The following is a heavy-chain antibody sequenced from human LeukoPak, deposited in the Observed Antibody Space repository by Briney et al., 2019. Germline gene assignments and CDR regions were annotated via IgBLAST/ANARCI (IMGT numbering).Heavy chain of an antibody. CDR3: ARAPSPASYAMDV. CDR2: MNPNSGNT. V-gene: IGHV1-8*01. D-gene: IGHD5-18*01. Sequence: VSVKVSCKASGYTFRSFDVNWVRQATGQGLEWMGWMNPNSGNTGYAQEFQGRVTMTRNTSINTAYMEVSGLTSEDTAVYYCARAPSPASYAMDVWGQGTLVTVSS. CDR1: GYTFRSFD. J-gene: IGHJ4*02.